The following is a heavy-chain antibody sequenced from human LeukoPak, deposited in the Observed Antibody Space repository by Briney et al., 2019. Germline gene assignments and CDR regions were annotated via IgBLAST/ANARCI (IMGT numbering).Heavy chain of an antibody. Sequence: SVKVSCKASGYTFTSYDINWVRQATGQGLEWMGWMNPNSGNTGYAQKFQGRVTITRNTSISTAYMELSSLRSEDTAVYYCARGRKQRGWFDPWGQGTLVTVSS. CDR1: GYTFTSYD. V-gene: IGHV1-8*03. CDR2: MNPNSGNT. J-gene: IGHJ5*02. D-gene: IGHD6-25*01. CDR3: ARGRKQRGWFDP.